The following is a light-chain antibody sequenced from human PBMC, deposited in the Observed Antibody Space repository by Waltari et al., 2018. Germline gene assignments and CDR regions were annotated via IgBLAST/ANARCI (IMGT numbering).Light chain of an antibody. CDR2: EAA. V-gene: IGKV3-11*01. Sequence: EIVLTQSPATLSVSPGERATLSCRASQSVSSDLGWYQQKPGQAPRLVIYEAANRATGLPARFSGSASGTDFTLTISGLVPEAFAVSYCQHRRDWRRYPFGPGTTLAL. J-gene: IGKJ2*01. CDR1: QSVSSD. CDR3: QHRRDWRRYP.